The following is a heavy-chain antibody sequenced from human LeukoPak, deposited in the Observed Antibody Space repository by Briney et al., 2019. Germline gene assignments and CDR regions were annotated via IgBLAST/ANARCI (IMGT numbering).Heavy chain of an antibody. CDR3: ARDDNYYDSSGLDY. Sequence: SETLSLTCTVSGGSISSYYWSWIRQPPGKGLEWIGYIYYSGSTNYNPSLKSRVTISVDTSKNQFSLKLSSVTAADTAVYYCARDDNYYDSSGLDYWGQGTLVTVSS. D-gene: IGHD3-22*01. V-gene: IGHV4-59*01. CDR1: GGSISSYY. J-gene: IGHJ4*02. CDR2: IYYSGST.